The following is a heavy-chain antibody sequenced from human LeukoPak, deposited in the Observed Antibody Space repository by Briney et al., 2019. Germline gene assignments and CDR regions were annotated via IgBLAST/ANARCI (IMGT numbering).Heavy chain of an antibody. CDR3: ARERLNYYDSSGYLYYFDY. CDR1: GGSISSGSYY. J-gene: IGHJ4*02. Sequence: SETLSLTCTVSGGSISSGSYYWSWIRQPAGKGLEWIGRIYTSGSTNYNPSLKSRVTISVATSKNQFSLKLSSVTAADTAVYYCARERLNYYDSSGYLYYFDYWGQGTLVTVSS. V-gene: IGHV4-61*02. CDR2: IYTSGST. D-gene: IGHD3-22*01.